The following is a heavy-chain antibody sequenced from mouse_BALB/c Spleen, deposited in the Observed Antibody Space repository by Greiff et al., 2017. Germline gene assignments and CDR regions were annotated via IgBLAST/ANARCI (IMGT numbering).Heavy chain of an antibody. V-gene: IGHV1S137*01. Sequence: QVQLKQSGAELVRPGVSVKISCKGSGYTFTDYAMHWVKQSHAKSLEWIGVISTYYGDASYNQKFKGKATMTVDKSSSTAYMELARLTSEDSAVYYCANNYGSRDWYFDVWGAGTTVTVSS. D-gene: IGHD1-1*01. J-gene: IGHJ1*01. CDR2: ISTYYGDA. CDR3: ANNYGSRDWYFDV. CDR1: GYTFTDYA.